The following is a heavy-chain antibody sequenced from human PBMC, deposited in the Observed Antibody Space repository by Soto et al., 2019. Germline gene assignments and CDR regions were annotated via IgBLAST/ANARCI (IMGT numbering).Heavy chain of an antibody. D-gene: IGHD2-15*01. CDR1: GFTFSSYA. Sequence: PGGSLRLSCAASGFTFSSYAMHWVRQAPRNGLVSVAVISYDGRNKYYADCVKGRFTISRDNSKNTLYLQMNSLRAVDTAVYYCARDGFRRPDGYCGGGSCYSAYLGMDVWGQGTTSTVS. J-gene: IGHJ6*02. CDR2: ISYDGRNK. V-gene: IGHV3-30-3*01. CDR3: ARDGFRRPDGYCGGGSCYSAYLGMDV.